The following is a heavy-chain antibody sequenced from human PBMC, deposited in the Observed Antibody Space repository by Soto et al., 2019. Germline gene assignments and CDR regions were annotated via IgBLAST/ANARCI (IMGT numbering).Heavy chain of an antibody. Sequence: SLRLSCAASGFTFSSYGMHWVRQAPGKGLEWVAVIWYDGSNKYYADSVKGRFTISRDNSKNTLYLQMNSLRAEDTAVYYCARHHSSYDAFDIWGQGTMVTVSS. CDR1: GFTFSSYG. D-gene: IGHD6-19*01. CDR2: IWYDGSNK. CDR3: ARHHSSYDAFDI. J-gene: IGHJ3*02. V-gene: IGHV3-33*01.